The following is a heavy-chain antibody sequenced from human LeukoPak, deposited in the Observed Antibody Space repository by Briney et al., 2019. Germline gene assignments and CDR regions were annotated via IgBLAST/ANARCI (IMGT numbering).Heavy chain of an antibody. CDR2: INPSGGNT. V-gene: IGHV1-46*01. D-gene: IGHD6-19*01. CDR3: ARVGSGWEFDY. Sequence: ASVKVSCKASGYTFTSYYMHWVRQAPGQGLEWMGIINPSGGNTKYAQKFQGRVTMTRDMSTSIVYMELSRLRSDDTAVYYCARVGSGWEFDYWGQGTLGTVSS. CDR1: GYTFTSYY. J-gene: IGHJ4*02.